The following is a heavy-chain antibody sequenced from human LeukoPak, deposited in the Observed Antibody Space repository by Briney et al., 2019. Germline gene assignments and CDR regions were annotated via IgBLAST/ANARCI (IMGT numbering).Heavy chain of an antibody. D-gene: IGHD2-15*01. CDR3: ARVGDCSGGTCYSTVFDP. CDR2: IYYSGST. Sequence: PSETLSLTCTASGGSINSGDYYWSWIRQPPGKGLERIGYIYYSGSTYYNPSLRSRVTISVDTSKNQVSLKLTSVTAADTAVYYCARVGDCSGGTCYSTVFDPWGQGTLVTVSS. J-gene: IGHJ5*02. CDR1: GGSINSGDYY. V-gene: IGHV4-30-4*01.